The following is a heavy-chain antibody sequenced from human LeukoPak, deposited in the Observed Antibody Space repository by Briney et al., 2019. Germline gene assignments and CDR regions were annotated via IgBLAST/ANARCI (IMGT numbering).Heavy chain of an antibody. Sequence: PSETLSLTCAVSGGSISSGGYSWSWIRQPPGKGLEWIGEINHSGSTNYNPSLKSRVTISVDTSKNQFSLKLSSVTAADTAVYYCLLAARPLFYGYWGQGTLVTVSS. CDR3: LLAARPLFYGY. CDR2: INHSGST. CDR1: GGSISSGGYS. D-gene: IGHD6-6*01. V-gene: IGHV4-30-2*01. J-gene: IGHJ4*02.